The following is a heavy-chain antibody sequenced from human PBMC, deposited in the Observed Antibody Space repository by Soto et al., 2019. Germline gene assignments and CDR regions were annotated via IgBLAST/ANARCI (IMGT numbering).Heavy chain of an antibody. CDR3: ASRLYSSGYYGFLDH. J-gene: IGHJ4*02. D-gene: IGHD3-22*01. V-gene: IGHV1-46*03. Sequence: QVQLMQSGAEVKQPGASVKVSCKASGYTLTSYYMHWVRQAPGQGLEWMGIINPSGGSTSYTQRFQGRVTMTRDTSTSTVYMELSSLRSEDTAVYYCASRLYSSGYYGFLDHWGQGPLVTVSS. CDR1: GYTLTSYY. CDR2: INPSGGST.